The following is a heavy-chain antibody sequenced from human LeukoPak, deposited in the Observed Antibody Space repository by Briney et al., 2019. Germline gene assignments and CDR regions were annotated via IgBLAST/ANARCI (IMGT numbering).Heavy chain of an antibody. Sequence: GASVKVSCKASGYTFTGYYMHWVRQAPGQGLEWMGWINPNSGGTNYAQKFQGRVTMTRDTSISTAYMELGRLRPDDTAVYYCARSRMVRGVMSWFDPWGQGTLVTVSS. CDR1: GYTFTGYY. D-gene: IGHD3-10*01. CDR2: INPNSGGT. V-gene: IGHV1-2*02. J-gene: IGHJ5*02. CDR3: ARSRMVRGVMSWFDP.